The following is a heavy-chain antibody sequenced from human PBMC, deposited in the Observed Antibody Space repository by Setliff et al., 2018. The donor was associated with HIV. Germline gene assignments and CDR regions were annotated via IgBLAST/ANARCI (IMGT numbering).Heavy chain of an antibody. D-gene: IGHD4-17*01. CDR1: GDSISSYY. Sequence: PSETLSLTCTVSGDSISSYYWSWIRQPPGKGLEWIGYIFYSGSTNYNPSLKSRVTISVDASKNQFSLRLSSVTAADTAVYYCARGFLRSRRRWFDPWGQGTLVTVSS. V-gene: IGHV4-59*01. J-gene: IGHJ5*02. CDR2: IFYSGST. CDR3: ARGFLRSRRRWFDP.